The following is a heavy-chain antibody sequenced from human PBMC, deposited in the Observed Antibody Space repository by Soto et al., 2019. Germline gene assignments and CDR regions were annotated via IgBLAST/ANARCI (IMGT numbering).Heavy chain of an antibody. CDR1: GYTFTSYA. V-gene: IGHV1-3*01. J-gene: IGHJ6*03. CDR2: INAGNGNT. CDR3: ARDRIQLWEYYYYYYMDV. D-gene: IGHD5-18*01. Sequence: ASVKVSCKASGYTFTSYAMHWVRQAPGQRPEWMGWINAGNGNTKYSQKFQGRVTITRDTSASTAYMELSSLRSEDTAVYYCARDRIQLWEYYYYYYMDVWGKGTTVTVSS.